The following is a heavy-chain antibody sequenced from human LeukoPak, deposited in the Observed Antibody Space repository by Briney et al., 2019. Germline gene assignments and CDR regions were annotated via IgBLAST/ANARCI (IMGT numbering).Heavy chain of an antibody. CDR2: IVGSGGIT. D-gene: IGHD2/OR15-2a*01. J-gene: IGHJ4*02. V-gene: IGHV3-23*01. CDR3: AKGSTTSGYYFDS. CDR1: GFTLSTYA. Sequence: PGGSLRLSCAASGFTLSTYAMGWVRQAPGKGLEWVSAIVGSGGITYYADSVKGRFTISGDNSRNTVYLQMNSLRAEDTAVYFCAKGSTTSGYYFDSWGQGTLVTVSS.